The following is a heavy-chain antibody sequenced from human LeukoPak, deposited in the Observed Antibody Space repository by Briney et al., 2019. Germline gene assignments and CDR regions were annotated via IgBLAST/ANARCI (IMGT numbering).Heavy chain of an antibody. Sequence: PSETLSLTCTVSGGSISSYYWSWIRQPPGKGLEWIGYRHYSGSFNYSPSLKSRAIISLDTSKNQFSLRLSSVTAADTAVYYCARFDYGDSAGRAGPLNFWGQGTLVTVSS. CDR1: GGSISSYY. CDR3: ARFDYGDSAGRAGPLNF. J-gene: IGHJ4*02. V-gene: IGHV4-59*01. CDR2: RHYSGSF. D-gene: IGHD4-17*01.